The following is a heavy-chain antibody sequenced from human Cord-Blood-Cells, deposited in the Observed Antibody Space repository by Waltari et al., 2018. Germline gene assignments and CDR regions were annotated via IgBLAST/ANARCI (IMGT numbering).Heavy chain of an antibody. CDR1: GYTFTSYG. CDR2: ISPYKGKT. Sequence: QVQLVQSGAEVKKPGASVKVSCKASGYTFTSYGISWVRQAPGQGLEWMGWISPYKGKTNYAPKLQGRVTMTTDTSTSTAYMELRSLRSDDTAVYYCARAMSYDILTGYDYWGQGTLVTVSS. V-gene: IGHV1-18*01. J-gene: IGHJ4*02. CDR3: ARAMSYDILTGYDY. D-gene: IGHD3-9*01.